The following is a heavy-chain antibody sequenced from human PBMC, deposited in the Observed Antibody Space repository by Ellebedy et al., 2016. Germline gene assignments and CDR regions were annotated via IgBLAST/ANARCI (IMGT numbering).Heavy chain of an antibody. Sequence: ASVKVSCKGSGYSFTSYWIGWVRQMPGKGLEWMGIIYPGDSDTRYSPSFQGQVTISADKSISTACLQWSSLKASDTAMYYCASSRYGGYADAFDIWGQGTMVTVSS. V-gene: IGHV5-51*01. CDR3: ASSRYGGYADAFDI. D-gene: IGHD5-12*01. J-gene: IGHJ3*02. CDR1: GYSFTSYW. CDR2: IYPGDSDT.